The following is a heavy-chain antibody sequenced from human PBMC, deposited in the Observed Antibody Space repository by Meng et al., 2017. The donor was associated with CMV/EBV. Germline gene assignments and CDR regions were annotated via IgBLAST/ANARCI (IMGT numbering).Heavy chain of an antibody. V-gene: IGHV4-30-4*08. CDR1: GGSISSCDYY. CDR3: ARGFTGVLLWFGESLGWFDP. CDR2: IYYSGST. D-gene: IGHD3-10*01. Sequence: QLPEPGPGLVNPSQTLPLNCTVSGGSISSCDYYWSWIRQPPGKGLEWIGYIYYSGSTYYNPSLKSRVTISVDTSKNQFSLKLSSVTAADTAVYYCARGFTGVLLWFGESLGWFDPWGQGTLVTVSS. J-gene: IGHJ5*02.